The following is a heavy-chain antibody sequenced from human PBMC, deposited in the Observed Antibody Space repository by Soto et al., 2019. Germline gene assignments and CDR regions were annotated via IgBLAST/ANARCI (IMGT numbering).Heavy chain of an antibody. D-gene: IGHD3-22*01. CDR2: ISYDGSNK. CDR1: GFTFSSYS. Sequence: PGGSLRLSCAASGFTFSSYSMHWVRQAPGKGLEWVALISYDGSNKYYADSVKGRFTISRDNAKNSLYLQMNSLRAEDTALYYCARVRAYYYDTTGYSGIFDYWGQGTLVTVSS. V-gene: IGHV3-30*03. J-gene: IGHJ4*02. CDR3: ARVRAYYYDTTGYSGIFDY.